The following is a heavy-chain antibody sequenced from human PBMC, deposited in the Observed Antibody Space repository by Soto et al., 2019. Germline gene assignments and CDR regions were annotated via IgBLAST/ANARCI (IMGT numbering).Heavy chain of an antibody. CDR2: IYYSGST. D-gene: IGHD3-22*01. CDR3: ARLYDSSGYYYHHFDY. V-gene: IGHV4-39*01. CDR1: GGSISSSSYY. Sequence: NPSETLSLTCTVSGGSISSSSYYWGWIRQPPGKGLEWIGSIYYSGSTYYNPSLKSRVTISVDTSKNQFSLKLSSVTAADTAVYYCARLYDSSGYYYHHFDYWGQGTLVTVSS. J-gene: IGHJ4*02.